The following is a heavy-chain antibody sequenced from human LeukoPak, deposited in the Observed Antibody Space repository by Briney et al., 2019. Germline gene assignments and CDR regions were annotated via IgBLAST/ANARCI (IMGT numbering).Heavy chain of an antibody. D-gene: IGHD3-10*01. J-gene: IGHJ4*02. Sequence: PSETLSLTCAVYGGSFSGYYWSWIRHPPGKGLEWIGEINHSGSTNYNPSLKSRVTISVDTSKNQFSLKLSSVAAADTAVYYCARRSRITMVQHYWGQGTLVTVSS. CDR3: ARRSRITMVQHY. CDR2: INHSGST. CDR1: GGSFSGYY. V-gene: IGHV4-34*01.